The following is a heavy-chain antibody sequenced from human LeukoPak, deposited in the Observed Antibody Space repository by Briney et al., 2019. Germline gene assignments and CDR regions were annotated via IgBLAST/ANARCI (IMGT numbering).Heavy chain of an antibody. V-gene: IGHV4-34*01. CDR1: GGSFSGYY. D-gene: IGHD6-13*01. CDR2: LNHSGST. Sequence: SETLSLTCAVYGGSFSGYYWSWIRQPPGKGLEWIGELNHSGSTNYNPSLKSRVTISVDTSKNQFPLKLSSVTAADTAVYYCARGWVAHSSSWYYYYYGMDVWGQGTTVTVSS. J-gene: IGHJ6*02. CDR3: ARGWVAHSSSWYYYYYGMDV.